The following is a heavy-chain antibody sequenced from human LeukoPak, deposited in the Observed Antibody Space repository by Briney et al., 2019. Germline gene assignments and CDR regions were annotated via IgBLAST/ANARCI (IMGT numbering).Heavy chain of an antibody. CDR3: ARSSGTGTFSY. V-gene: IGHV4-31*03. CDR2: IYYSGST. Sequence: SETLSLTCTVSGGSISSGGYYWSWIRQHPGKGLEWIGYIYYSGSTYYNPSLKSRVTISVDTSKNHFSLKMSSVTAADTAVYYCARSSGTGTFSYWGQGTLVTVSS. J-gene: IGHJ4*02. CDR1: GGSISSGGYY. D-gene: IGHD6-25*01.